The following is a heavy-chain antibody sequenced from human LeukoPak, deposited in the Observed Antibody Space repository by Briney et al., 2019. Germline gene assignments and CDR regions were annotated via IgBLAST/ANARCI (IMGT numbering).Heavy chain of an antibody. CDR2: INPNNGGT. V-gene: IGHV1-2*02. Sequence: ASVKVSCKASGYTFTGYYMHWVRQAPGQGLEWMGWINPNNGGTSYAQKFQGRVTMTRDTSITTAYMELPSLTSDDTAVYYCARGYSSPVPNFDYWGQRTLVTVSS. CDR3: ARGYSSPVPNFDY. J-gene: IGHJ4*02. D-gene: IGHD6-13*01. CDR1: GYTFTGYY.